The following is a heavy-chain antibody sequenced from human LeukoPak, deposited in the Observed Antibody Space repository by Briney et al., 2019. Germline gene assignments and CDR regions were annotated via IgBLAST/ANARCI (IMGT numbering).Heavy chain of an antibody. V-gene: IGHV1-18*01. CDR3: ARDLLRLRPPYVPNLIDY. Sequence: ASAKVSCKASGYTFTSYGISWVRQAPGQGLEWMGWISAYNGNTNYAQKLQGRVTMTTDTSTSTAYMELWSLRSDDTAVYYCARDLLRLRPPYVPNLIDYWGQGTLVTVSS. J-gene: IGHJ4*02. CDR1: GYTFTSYG. CDR2: ISAYNGNT. D-gene: IGHD3-16*01.